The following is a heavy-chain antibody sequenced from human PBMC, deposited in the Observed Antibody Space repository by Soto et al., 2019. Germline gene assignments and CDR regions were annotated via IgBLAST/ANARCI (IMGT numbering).Heavy chain of an antibody. CDR3: EKSGTRGYIEY. Sequence: QPLXLTCAISGYSVAINTACSNSIMPSPSRVLEWLGRTYYRSKWYNHYAVSVKSRITVNPDKSKNQFSLQLNSVTPEDTAVYYCEKSGTRGYIEYWGQGTLVTV. CDR2: TYYRSKWYN. V-gene: IGHV6-1*01. D-gene: IGHD1-1*01. CDR1: GYSVAINTAC. J-gene: IGHJ4*02.